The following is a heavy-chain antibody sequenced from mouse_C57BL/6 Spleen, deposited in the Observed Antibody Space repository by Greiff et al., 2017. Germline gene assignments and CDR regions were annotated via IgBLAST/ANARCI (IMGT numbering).Heavy chain of an antibody. V-gene: IGHV1-64*01. Sequence: QVQLQQPGAELVKPGASVKLSCTASGYTFTSYWMHWVKQRPGQGLEWIGMIHPNSGSTNYNEKFKSKATLTVDKSSSTAYMQLSSLTSEDSAVYYCARAEVGRSDYFDYWGQGTTVTVSS. CDR1: GYTFTSYW. CDR2: IHPNSGST. CDR3: ARAEVGRSDYFDY. J-gene: IGHJ2*01. D-gene: IGHD1-3*01.